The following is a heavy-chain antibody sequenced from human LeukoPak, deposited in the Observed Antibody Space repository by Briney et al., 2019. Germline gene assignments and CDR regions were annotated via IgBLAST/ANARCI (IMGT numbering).Heavy chain of an antibody. CDR3: ARGGDYDFWSGYYIGGSFDY. CDR1: GFTFSSYG. CDR2: IWYDGSNK. Sequence: QSGGSLRLSCAASGFTFSSYGMHWVRQAPGKGLEWVAVIWYDGSNKYYADSVKGRFTISRDNSKNTLYLQMNSLRAEDTAVYYCARGGDYDFWSGYYIGGSFDYWGQGTLVTVSS. D-gene: IGHD3-3*01. J-gene: IGHJ4*02. V-gene: IGHV3-33*01.